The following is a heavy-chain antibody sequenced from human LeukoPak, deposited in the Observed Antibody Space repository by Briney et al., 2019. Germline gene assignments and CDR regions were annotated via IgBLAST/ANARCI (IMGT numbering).Heavy chain of an antibody. Sequence: PGGSLRLSCAASGFTFNSYWMWWVRQASGKGLEWVANKNPYGSDTYYADSVKGRFTISRDNAEDSLYLQMNSLRAEDTAVYYCTRVRVGCPSAFDYCDFWGQGTPVTVSS. D-gene: IGHD2-2*01. V-gene: IGHV3-7*01. J-gene: IGHJ4*02. CDR2: KNPYGSDT. CDR1: GFTFNSYW. CDR3: TRVRVGCPSAFDYCDF.